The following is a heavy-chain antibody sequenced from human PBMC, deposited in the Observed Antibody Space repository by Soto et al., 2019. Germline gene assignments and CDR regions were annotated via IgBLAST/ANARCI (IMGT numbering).Heavy chain of an antibody. Sequence: PGGSLRLSCGASGFTFSSYAMHWVRQAPGKGLEWVAVISYDGSNKYYGDSVKGRFTISRDNSKNTLYLQMNSLRAEDTAVYYCAKHYSFRPRYFDYWGQGTLVTVSS. D-gene: IGHD2-15*01. V-gene: IGHV3-30-3*02. CDR1: GFTFSSYA. CDR3: AKHYSFRPRYFDY. CDR2: ISYDGSNK. J-gene: IGHJ4*02.